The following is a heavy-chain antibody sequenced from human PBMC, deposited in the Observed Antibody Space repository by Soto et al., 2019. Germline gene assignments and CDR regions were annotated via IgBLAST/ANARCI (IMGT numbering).Heavy chain of an antibody. CDR2: LSNTGRRT. J-gene: IGHJ4*02. D-gene: IGHD1-26*01. V-gene: IGHV3-23*01. CDR1: VFPFGANA. CDR3: ATEMGATQGPFDN. Sequence: EVQVLESGGGLVQPGGSLRLSCVVSVFPFGANATSWVRQAPGKGLEWVSGLSNTGRRTSYADSVKGRFSISRDNSENTVYLQMNSLRVEDTAVYYCATEMGATQGPFDNWGQGTLVTVSS.